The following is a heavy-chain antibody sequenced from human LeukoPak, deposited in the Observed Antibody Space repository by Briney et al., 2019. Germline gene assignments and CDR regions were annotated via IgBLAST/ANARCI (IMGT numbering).Heavy chain of an antibody. J-gene: IGHJ5*02. Sequence: GASVKVSCKASGYTFSSYDINWVRQATGQGLEWMGWMNPNSGNTGYAQKFQGRGNMTRNTSISTAYMELSSLRSEDTAVYYCAIGPTYGDYVRYWFDPWGQGTLVTVSS. V-gene: IGHV1-8*01. CDR3: AIGPTYGDYVRYWFDP. D-gene: IGHD4-17*01. CDR2: MNPNSGNT. CDR1: GYTFSSYD.